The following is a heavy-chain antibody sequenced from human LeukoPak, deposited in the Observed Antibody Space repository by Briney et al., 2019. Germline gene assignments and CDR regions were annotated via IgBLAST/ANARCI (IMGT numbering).Heavy chain of an antibody. CDR3: ARGSKEAYYYMDV. D-gene: IGHD2-2*01. CDR1: GFTFSSYS. J-gene: IGHJ6*03. V-gene: IGHV3-21*01. CDR2: ISSSGSYI. Sequence: GGSLRLSCAASGFTFSSYSMNWVRQAPGKGLEWVSSISSSGSYIYYADSVKGRFTISRDNAKNSLYLQMNSLRAEDTAVYYCARGSKEAYYYMDVWGKGTTVTISS.